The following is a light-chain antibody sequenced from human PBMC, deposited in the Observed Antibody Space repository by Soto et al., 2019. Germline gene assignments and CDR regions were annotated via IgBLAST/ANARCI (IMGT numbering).Light chain of an antibody. CDR2: EGT. CDR3: CSYAGSGTWV. J-gene: IGLJ3*02. V-gene: IGLV2-23*01. CDR1: SSDVGTYNL. Sequence: QSALTQPASVSGSPGQSITISCSATSSDVGTYNLVSWYQQHPGKAPKLMIYEGTKRPSGVSNRFSGSKSGNTASLTISGLQAEDEADHYCCSYAGSGTWVFGGGTKLTVL.